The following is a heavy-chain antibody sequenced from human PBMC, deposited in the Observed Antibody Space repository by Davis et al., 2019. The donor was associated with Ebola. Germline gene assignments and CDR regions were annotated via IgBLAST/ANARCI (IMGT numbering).Heavy chain of an antibody. V-gene: IGHV1-2*06. CDR2: INANTGGT. D-gene: IGHD5-12*01. CDR3: TTPGGQDSGYNVFDI. CDR1: GYTFTNYY. J-gene: IGHJ3*02. Sequence: AASVKVSCKASGYTFTNYYMHWVRQAPGQGLEWVGRINANTGGTNYAQNFRGRVTMTRDTSITTVYMDLSSLRSEDTALYYCTTPGGQDSGYNVFDIWGQGTMVTVSS.